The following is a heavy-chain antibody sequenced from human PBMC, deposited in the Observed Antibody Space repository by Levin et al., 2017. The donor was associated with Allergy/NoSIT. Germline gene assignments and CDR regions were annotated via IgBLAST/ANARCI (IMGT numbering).Heavy chain of an antibody. CDR1: GGSINISNYY. CDR2: IYYSGKT. CDR3: TRQSYGRGRFDP. J-gene: IGHJ5*02. D-gene: IGHD3-16*01. Sequence: MSSETLSLTCTVSGGSINISNYYWGWIRQTPGKGLELIGTIYYSGKTYYAPSLKSRVTISVDTSKNQFSLKLTSVTAADTAVYYCTRQSYGRGRFDPWGQGTLVTVSS. V-gene: IGHV4-39*01.